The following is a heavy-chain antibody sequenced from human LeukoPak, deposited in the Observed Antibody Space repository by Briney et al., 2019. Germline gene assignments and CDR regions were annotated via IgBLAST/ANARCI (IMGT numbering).Heavy chain of an antibody. D-gene: IGHD6-25*01. CDR2: ISSGSSTI. V-gene: IGHV3-48*01. CDR3: ARDLSGYGATRFDY. Sequence: PGGSLRLSCAASGFTFSSYSMNWVRQAPGKVLEWVSYISSGSSTIYYADSVKGRFTISRDNAKNSLFLQMNSLRAEDTAVYYCARDLSGYGATRFDYWGQGTLVTVSS. J-gene: IGHJ4*02. CDR1: GFTFSSYS.